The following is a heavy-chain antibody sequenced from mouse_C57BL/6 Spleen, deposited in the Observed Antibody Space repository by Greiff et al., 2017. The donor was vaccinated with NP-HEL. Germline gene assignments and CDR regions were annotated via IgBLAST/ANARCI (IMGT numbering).Heavy chain of an antibody. J-gene: IGHJ4*01. Sequence: VQVVESGAELAKPGASVKLSCKASGYTFTSYWMHWVKQRPGQGLEWIGYINPSSGYTKYNQKFKDKATLTADKSSSTAYMQLSSLTYEDSAVYYCARYSSGYAMDYWGQGTSVTVSS. V-gene: IGHV1-7*01. CDR1: GYTFTSYW. CDR2: INPSSGYT. D-gene: IGHD3-2*02. CDR3: ARYSSGYAMDY.